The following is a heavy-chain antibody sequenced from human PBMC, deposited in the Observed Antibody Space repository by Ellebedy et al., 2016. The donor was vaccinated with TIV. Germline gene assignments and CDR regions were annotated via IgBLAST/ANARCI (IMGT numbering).Heavy chain of an antibody. V-gene: IGHV3-30*09. J-gene: IGHJ5*02. Sequence: PGGSLRLSCAAYGFMFENYAMHWVRQAPGKGLEWVALISSDGNNIYYADSVKGRFAISRDNSKSTLFLQMNSLRPEDTAVYYCARESTYCGADCYSLSDHWGQGALVTVSA. CDR1: GFMFENYA. CDR3: ARESTYCGADCYSLSDH. CDR2: ISSDGNNI. D-gene: IGHD2-21*02.